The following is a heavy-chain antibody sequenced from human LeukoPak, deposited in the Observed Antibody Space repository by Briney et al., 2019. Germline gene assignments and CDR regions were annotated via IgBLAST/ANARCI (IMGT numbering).Heavy chain of an antibody. D-gene: IGHD2-21*02. Sequence: PGGSLRLSCADSGFXVSSNYMSWVRQAPGKGLEWVSVIYAGGSTPYADSVKGRFTISRDNSKNTLYLQMTSLPAEDTAVYYCAKDFGVVVTAIPSYWGQGTLVTVSS. CDR2: IYAGGST. J-gene: IGHJ4*02. CDR3: AKDFGVVVTAIPSY. V-gene: IGHV3-66*01. CDR1: GFXVSSNY.